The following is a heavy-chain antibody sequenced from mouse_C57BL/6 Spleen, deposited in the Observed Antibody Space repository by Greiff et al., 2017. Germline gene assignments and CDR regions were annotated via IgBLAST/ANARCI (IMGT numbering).Heavy chain of an antibody. D-gene: IGHD2-10*01. CDR2: IYPSDSET. CDR3: ARSPYLYWYFDV. V-gene: IGHV1-61*01. Sequence: QVQLQQPGAELVRPGSSVKLSCKASGYTFTSYWMDWVKQRPGQGLEWIGNIYPSDSETNYNQKFKDKATLTVDKSSSTAYMQLSSLTSEDSAVYYCARSPYLYWYFDVWGTGTTVTVSS. J-gene: IGHJ1*03. CDR1: GYTFTSYW.